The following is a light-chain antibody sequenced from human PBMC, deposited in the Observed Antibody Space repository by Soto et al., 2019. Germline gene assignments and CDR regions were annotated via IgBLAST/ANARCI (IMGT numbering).Light chain of an antibody. CDR1: QSVNSNY. Sequence: EIVLTQSPGTLSLSPGDRATLSCRASQSVNSNYFAWYQQKPGQAPRLLIYGASSRATGIPDRFSGSASGADFTLTISRLEPEDFAVYYCQQYATSPMYTFGQGTKVDIK. J-gene: IGKJ2*01. CDR3: QQYATSPMYT. CDR2: GAS. V-gene: IGKV3-20*01.